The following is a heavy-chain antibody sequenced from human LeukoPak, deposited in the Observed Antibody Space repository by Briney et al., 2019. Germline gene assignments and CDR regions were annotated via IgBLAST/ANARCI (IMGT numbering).Heavy chain of an antibody. D-gene: IGHD3-22*01. V-gene: IGHV3-23*01. J-gene: IGHJ4*02. CDR1: GFTFSSNA. CDR3: AKGGSTYYDRSGYYPFHY. CDR2: ISGIDSGA. Sequence: QTGGSLRLSCVASGFTFSSNAMSWVRQAPGKGLEWVATISGIDSGAYYADSVKGRFTISRDNSKNTLYLHMNSLRAEDTAVYYCAKGGSTYYDRSGYYPFHYWGQGALVTVSS.